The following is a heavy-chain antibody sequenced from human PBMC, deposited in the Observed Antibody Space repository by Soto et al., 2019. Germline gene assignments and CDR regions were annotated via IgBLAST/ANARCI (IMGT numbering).Heavy chain of an antibody. Sequence: PSETLSLTCAVSGGSISSGGYSWSWIRQPPGKGLEWIGYIYHSGSTYYNPSLKSRVTIPRDNSKNTLYLQMNSLRAEDTAVYYCARVDYGSGSYYPYYYYGMDVWGQGTTVTAP. CDR1: GGSISSGGYS. J-gene: IGHJ6*02. V-gene: IGHV4-30-2*01. CDR2: IYHSGST. D-gene: IGHD3-10*01. CDR3: ARVDYGSGSYYPYYYYGMDV.